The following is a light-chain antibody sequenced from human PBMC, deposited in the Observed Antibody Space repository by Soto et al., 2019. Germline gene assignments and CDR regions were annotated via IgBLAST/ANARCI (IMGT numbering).Light chain of an antibody. J-gene: IGKJ2*01. Sequence: DIVMTQSPDSLAVSLGERATINCKSSQSVLYSSNDKNYVAWYQQKPGQPPKLLIYWASTRESGVPDRFSGSGSGTDFTLTISSLQAEDVAVYYCQQYYSTPGYTFGQGTKLEIK. CDR3: QQYYSTPGYT. CDR1: QSVLYSSNDKNY. CDR2: WAS. V-gene: IGKV4-1*01.